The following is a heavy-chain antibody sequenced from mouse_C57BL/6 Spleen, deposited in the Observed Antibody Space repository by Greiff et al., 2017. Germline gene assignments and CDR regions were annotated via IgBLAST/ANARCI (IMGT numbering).Heavy chain of an antibody. V-gene: IGHV14-4*01. CDR3: TPSGSKRAMDY. CDR1: GFNIKDDY. Sequence: VQLKQSGAELVRPGASVKLSCTASGFNIKDDYMHWVKQRPEQGLEWIGWIDPENGDTEYASKFQGKATITADTSSNTAYLQLSSLTSEDTAVYYCTPSGSKRAMDYWGQGTSVTVSS. J-gene: IGHJ4*01. D-gene: IGHD4-1*01. CDR2: IDPENGDT.